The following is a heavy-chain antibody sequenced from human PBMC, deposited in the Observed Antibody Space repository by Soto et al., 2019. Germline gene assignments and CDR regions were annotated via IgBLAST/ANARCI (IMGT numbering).Heavy chain of an antibody. Sequence: EVQLVESGGGLVQPGGSLRRSCAASGFPVSTNYVSWVRQAPGKGLEWVSIIYDGGSTYYADSVKGRFTITRDNFKNMLYLQMNSLRAEDTAVYYCARGDGDYGRRLDPWGQGTQVTVSS. V-gene: IGHV3-66*01. J-gene: IGHJ5*02. CDR3: ARGDGDYGRRLDP. CDR2: IYDGGST. D-gene: IGHD4-17*01. CDR1: GFPVSTNY.